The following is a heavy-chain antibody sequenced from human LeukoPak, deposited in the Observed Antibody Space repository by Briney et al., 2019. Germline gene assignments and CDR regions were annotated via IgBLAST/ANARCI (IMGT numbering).Heavy chain of an antibody. D-gene: IGHD4-17*01. V-gene: IGHV4-59*01. CDR1: GGSISSYY. CDR2: IYYSGST. J-gene: IGHJ4*02. CDR3: ARLNDYGDYLFDY. Sequence: SETLSLTCTLSGGSISSYYWSWIRQPPGKGLEWIGYIYYSGSTNYNPSLKSRVTISVDTSKNQFSLKLSSVTAADTAVYYCARLNDYGDYLFDYWGQGTLVTVSS.